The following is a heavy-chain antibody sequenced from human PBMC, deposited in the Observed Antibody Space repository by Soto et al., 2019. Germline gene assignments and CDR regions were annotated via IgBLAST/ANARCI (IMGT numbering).Heavy chain of an antibody. CDR2: INPNNGNT. J-gene: IGHJ5*02. Sequence: ASVKGSCKTSGYSFTTYDINWVRQATGQGLEWMGWINPNNGNTGYAQKFQGRVTLTRTTSISTAYMELSSLRSDDKAVYYCARNSSGTREGFDTCGQGPLV. CDR1: GYSFTTYD. CDR3: ARNSSGTREGFDT. D-gene: IGHD1-7*01. V-gene: IGHV1-8*01.